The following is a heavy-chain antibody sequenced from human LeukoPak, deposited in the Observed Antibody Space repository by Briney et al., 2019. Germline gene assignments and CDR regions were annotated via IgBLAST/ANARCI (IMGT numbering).Heavy chain of an antibody. J-gene: IGHJ6*02. CDR3: AKGSTTLWDV. D-gene: IGHD2-2*01. CDR1: GFTFSSQA. Sequence: GGSLRLSCVASGFTFSSQAMSWVRQAPGKGLEWVSAISGSGGTAYQAESVKGRFTISRDNSKNTLYLQMNSLRAEDAAVYHCAKGSTTLWDVWSQGTTVTVSS. V-gene: IGHV3-23*01. CDR2: ISGSGGTA.